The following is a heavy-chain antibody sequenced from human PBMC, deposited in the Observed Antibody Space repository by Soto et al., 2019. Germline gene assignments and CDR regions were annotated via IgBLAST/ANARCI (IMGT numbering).Heavy chain of an antibody. V-gene: IGHV4-34*01. Sequence: QVQLQQWGAGLLKPSETLSLTCAVYGGSFSGYYWSWIRQPPGKGLEWIGEINHSGSTNYNPSLKSRVTISVDTSKNQFSLKLSSLTAADTAVYYCARGSLVMRYYDSSGYYNYWGQGTLVTVSS. CDR1: GGSFSGYY. J-gene: IGHJ4*02. CDR2: INHSGST. CDR3: ARGSLVMRYYDSSGYYNY. D-gene: IGHD3-22*01.